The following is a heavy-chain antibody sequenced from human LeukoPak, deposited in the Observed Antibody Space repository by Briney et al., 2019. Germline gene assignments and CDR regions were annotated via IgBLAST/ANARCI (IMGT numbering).Heavy chain of an antibody. J-gene: IGHJ6*02. CDR1: GGSISSGAYS. CDR2: IYYSGST. Sequence: SETLSLTCAVSGGSISSGAYSWSWIRQPPGKGLEWVGYIYYSGSTNYNPSLKSRVTISVDTSKNQFSLKLSSVTAADTAVYYCARQVGYCSSTSCHYYYYGMDVWGQGTTVTVSS. V-gene: IGHV4-61*08. D-gene: IGHD2-2*01. CDR3: ARQVGYCSSTSCHYYYYGMDV.